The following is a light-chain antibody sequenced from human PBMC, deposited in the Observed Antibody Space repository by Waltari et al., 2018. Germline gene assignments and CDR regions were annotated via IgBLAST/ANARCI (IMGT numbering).Light chain of an antibody. J-gene: IGKJ2*01. CDR1: QSVSSN. CDR3: QQYNNWPPMYT. V-gene: IGKV3-15*01. CDR2: AAS. Sequence: EIVMTQSPATLSVSPGERVTLSCRASQSVSSNLAWYQQKPGQAPRVLIYAASTRATGIPARFSGSGSGTEFTLTISSLQSEDFAVYYGQQYNNWPPMYTFGQGTKLEIK.